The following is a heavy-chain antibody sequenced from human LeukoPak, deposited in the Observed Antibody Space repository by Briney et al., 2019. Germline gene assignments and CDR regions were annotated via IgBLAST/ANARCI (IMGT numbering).Heavy chain of an antibody. CDR2: IYHSGST. J-gene: IGHJ4*02. D-gene: IGHD1-26*01. CDR3: ARAHLVVGAKAAYFDY. V-gene: IGHV4-30-2*01. CDR1: GGSISSGGYS. Sequence: SQTLSLTCAVSGGSISSGGYSWSWIQQPPGKGLEWIGYIYHSGSTYYNPSLKSRVTISVDRSKNQFSLKLSSVTAADTAVYYCARAHLVVGAKAAYFDYWGQGTLVTVSS.